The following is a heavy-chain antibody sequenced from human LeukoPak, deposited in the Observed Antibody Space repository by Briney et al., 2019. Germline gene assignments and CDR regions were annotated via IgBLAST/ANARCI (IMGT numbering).Heavy chain of an antibody. J-gene: IGHJ4*02. V-gene: IGHV3-53*01. CDR2: IYSGGST. Sequence: PGGSLRLSCAASGFTVSSNYMSWVRQAPGKGLEWVSVIYSGGSTYYADSVKGRFTISRDNSKNTLYLQMNSLRAEDTAVYYCARAIYDILTGYLDYFDYWGQGTLVTVSS. CDR1: GFTVSSNY. CDR3: ARAIYDILTGYLDYFDY. D-gene: IGHD3-9*01.